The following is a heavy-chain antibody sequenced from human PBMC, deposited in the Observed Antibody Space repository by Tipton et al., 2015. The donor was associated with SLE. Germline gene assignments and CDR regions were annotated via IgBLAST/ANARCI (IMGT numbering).Heavy chain of an antibody. CDR3: ARQGPIAAARGNWFDP. V-gene: IGHV4-39*07. D-gene: IGHD6-13*01. Sequence: TLSLTCTVSGASISSSSYFWGWIRQSPGKGLEWIGSIDNSGSTYDNPSLRSRVTISVDTSKNQFSLKLSSVTAADTAVYYCARQGPIAAARGNWFDPWGQGTLVTVSS. CDR2: IDNSGST. CDR1: GASISSSSYF. J-gene: IGHJ5*02.